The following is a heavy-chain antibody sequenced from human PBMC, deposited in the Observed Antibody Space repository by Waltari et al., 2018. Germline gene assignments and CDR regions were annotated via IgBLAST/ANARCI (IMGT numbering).Heavy chain of an antibody. J-gene: IGHJ4*02. D-gene: IGHD2-2*01. Sequence: QVQLQESGPGLVKPSETLSLTCPVSGGSISSYYWSWIRQPAGKGLEWIGRIYTSGSTNYNPSLKSRVTMSVDTSKNQFSLKLSSVTAADTAVYYCARDSWVVPAARGHFDYWGQGTLVTVSS. V-gene: IGHV4-4*07. CDR1: GGSISSYY. CDR3: ARDSWVVPAARGHFDY. CDR2: IYTSGST.